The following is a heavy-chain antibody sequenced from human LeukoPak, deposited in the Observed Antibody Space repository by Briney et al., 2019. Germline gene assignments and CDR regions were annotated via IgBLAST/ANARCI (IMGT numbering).Heavy chain of an antibody. CDR1: GGSISSYY. V-gene: IGHV4-59*01. CDR3: ARTRIPNALDI. D-gene: IGHD3-3*01. J-gene: IGHJ3*02. CDR2: IYYSGST. Sequence: SETLSLTCTVSGGSISSYYWSWIRQPPGKGLEWIGYIYYSGSTNYNPSLKSRVTISVDTSKNQFSLKLSSVTAADTAVYYRARTRIPNALDIWGQGTMVTVSS.